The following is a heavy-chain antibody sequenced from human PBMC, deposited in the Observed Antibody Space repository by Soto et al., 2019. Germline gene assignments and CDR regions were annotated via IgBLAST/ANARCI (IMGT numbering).Heavy chain of an antibody. CDR1: GFPFTTYG. D-gene: IGHD3-10*01. J-gene: IGHJ4*02. V-gene: IGHV3-30*03. CDR3: VGGQYYFDY. CDR2: ISYDGSNT. Sequence: QVLLVESGGGVVQPGRSLRLSCAASGFPFTTYGMHWVREGPGKGLEWVAVISYDGSNTYYADSVKGRFTISRDTSKNTLYLQMNSLRTEDTALYYCVGGQYYFDYRGQGTLVTVSS.